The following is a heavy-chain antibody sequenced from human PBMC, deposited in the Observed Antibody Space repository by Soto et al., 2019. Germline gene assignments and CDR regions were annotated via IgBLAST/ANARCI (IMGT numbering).Heavy chain of an antibody. CDR2: INHSGST. V-gene: IGHV4-34*01. J-gene: IGHJ4*02. D-gene: IGHD2-21*02. CDR1: GGSFSGYY. CDR3: ARGVTLDY. Sequence: SETLSLTCAVYGGSFSGYYWSWIRQPPGKGLEWIGEINHSGSTNYNPSLKSRVTISVDTSKNQFSLKLSSVTAADTAVYYCARGVTLDYWGQGTLVTVSS.